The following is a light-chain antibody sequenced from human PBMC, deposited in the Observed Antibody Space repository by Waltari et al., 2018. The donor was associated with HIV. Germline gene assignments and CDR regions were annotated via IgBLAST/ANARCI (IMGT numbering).Light chain of an antibody. V-gene: IGLV3-1*01. Sequence: SYEVTQPPSVSVSPGQTASITCSGDKLGDKHACWYQQKPGQSPGLVIYQDRKRPSGIPWRFSGSNSGNTATLTISGTQAMDEADYYCQAWDSSTVVFGGGTKLTVL. J-gene: IGLJ2*01. CDR2: QDR. CDR1: KLGDKH. CDR3: QAWDSSTVV.